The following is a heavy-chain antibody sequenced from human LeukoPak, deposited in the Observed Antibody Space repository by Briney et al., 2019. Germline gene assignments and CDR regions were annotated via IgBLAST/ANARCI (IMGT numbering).Heavy chain of an antibody. CDR3: AKDLEATTVTTVDY. D-gene: IGHD4-17*01. V-gene: IGHV3-15*01. CDR1: GFTFSNAW. J-gene: IGHJ4*02. CDR2: IKSKTDGGTT. Sequence: AGGSLRLSCAASGFTFSNAWMSWVRQAPGKGLEWVGRIKSKTDGGTTDYAAPVKGRFTISRDDSKNTLYLQMNSLKTEDTAVYYCAKDLEATTVTTVDYWGQGTLVTVSS.